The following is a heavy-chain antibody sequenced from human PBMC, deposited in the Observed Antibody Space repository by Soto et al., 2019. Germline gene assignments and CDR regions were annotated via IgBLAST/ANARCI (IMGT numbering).Heavy chain of an antibody. CDR3: AKVNWCIVPTIGGGFDC. D-gene: IGHD5-12*01. CDR1: GYTHTFNTYA. Sequence: EVQLLESGGGLVQPGGSLRLSCAGSGYTHTFNTYAMSWVRQAPGQGLEWVAGISPTGGSTYYADSVKGRFTISRDNSKDTVFLQMSSLRVEDAAVYFCAKVNWCIVPTIGGGFDCWGRGTLCTVSS. J-gene: IGHJ4*02. V-gene: IGHV3-23*01. CDR2: ISPTGGST.